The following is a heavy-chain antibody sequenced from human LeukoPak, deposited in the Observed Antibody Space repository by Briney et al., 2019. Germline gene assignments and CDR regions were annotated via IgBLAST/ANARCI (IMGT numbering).Heavy chain of an antibody. J-gene: IGHJ4*02. D-gene: IGHD3-10*01. CDR1: GYTFTGYY. Sequence: GASVKVSRKASGYTFTGYYMHWVRQAPGQGLEWMGRINPNSGGTNYAQKFQGRVTMTRDTSISTAYMELSRLRSDDTAVYYCARGRHYGSGSYLLDYWGQGTLVTVSS. V-gene: IGHV1-2*06. CDR2: INPNSGGT. CDR3: ARGRHYGSGSYLLDY.